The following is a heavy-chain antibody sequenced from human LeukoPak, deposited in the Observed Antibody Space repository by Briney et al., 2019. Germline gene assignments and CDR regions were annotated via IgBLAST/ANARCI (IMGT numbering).Heavy chain of an antibody. CDR2: ISSSSSYI. CDR1: GFTFSSYS. V-gene: IGHV3-21*01. Sequence: PGGSLRLSCAASGFTFSSYSMNWVRQAPGKGLEWVSSISSSSSYIYYADSVKGRFTISRDNAKNSLCLQMNSLRAEDTAVYYCARELRMTLNWFDPWGQGTLVTVSS. J-gene: IGHJ5*02. D-gene: IGHD2-15*01. CDR3: ARELRMTLNWFDP.